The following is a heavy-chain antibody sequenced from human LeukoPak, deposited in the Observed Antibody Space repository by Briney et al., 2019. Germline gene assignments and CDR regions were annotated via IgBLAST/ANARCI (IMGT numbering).Heavy chain of an antibody. CDR3: ARFYYDFWSGYFSYYYYGMDV. CDR2: IIPIFGTA. Sequence: SEKVSCKASGGTFSSYAISWVRQAPGQGLEWMGGIIPIFGTANYAQKFQGRVTITADESTSTAYMELSSLRSEDTAVYYCARFYYDFWSGYFSYYYYGMDVWGQGTTVTVSS. J-gene: IGHJ6*02. V-gene: IGHV1-69*13. CDR1: GGTFSSYA. D-gene: IGHD3-3*01.